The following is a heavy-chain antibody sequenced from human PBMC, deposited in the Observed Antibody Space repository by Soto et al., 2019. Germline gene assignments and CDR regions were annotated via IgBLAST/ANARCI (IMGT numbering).Heavy chain of an antibody. V-gene: IGHV3-23*01. J-gene: IGHJ6*02. CDR2: ISGSGGRT. CDR3: AKGSGDGVVPAAIGGYYYYSYGMDV. CDR1: GFTLSSYA. Sequence: PGGYLRLSCAASGFTLSSYAMSWVRQAPGKGLEWVSAISGSGGRTYYADSVQGRFTISRDNSKNTLYLQMNSMRAEDTAVYYCAKGSGDGVVPAAIGGYYYYSYGMDVWGQGTTVTVSS. D-gene: IGHD2-2*02.